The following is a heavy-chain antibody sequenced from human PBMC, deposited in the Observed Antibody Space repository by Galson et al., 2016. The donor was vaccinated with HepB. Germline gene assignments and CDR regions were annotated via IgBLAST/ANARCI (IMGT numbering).Heavy chain of an antibody. Sequence: CAISGDSVSSNSAGWNWIRQSPSRGLEWLGRTYYRSKWFTDYAVSVKSRIAFKPDTSKNHFSLQLNSVTPEDTAVYYCARDLSGNHSYYYYAMDVWGQGTTVTVSS. D-gene: IGHD1-14*01. CDR3: ARDLSGNHSYYYYAMDV. V-gene: IGHV6-1*01. CDR1: GDSVSSNSAG. CDR2: TYYRSKWFT. J-gene: IGHJ6*02.